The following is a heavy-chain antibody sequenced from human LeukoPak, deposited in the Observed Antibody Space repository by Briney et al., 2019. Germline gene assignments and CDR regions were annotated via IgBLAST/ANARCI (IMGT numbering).Heavy chain of an antibody. CDR2: IYHSGST. J-gene: IGHJ2*01. V-gene: IGHV4-38-2*02. Sequence: SETLSLTCTVSGYSISSGYYWGWIRQPPGKGLEWIGSIYHSGSTYYNPSLKSRVTISVDTSKNQFSLKLSSVTAADTAVYYCARRPSGSSSRYFDLWGRGTLVTVSS. CDR1: GYSISSGYY. CDR3: ARRPSGSSSRYFDL. D-gene: IGHD1-26*01.